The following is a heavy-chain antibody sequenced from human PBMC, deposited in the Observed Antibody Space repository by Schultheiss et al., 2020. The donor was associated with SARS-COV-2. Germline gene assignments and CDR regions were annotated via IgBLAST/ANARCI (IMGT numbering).Heavy chain of an antibody. V-gene: IGHV3-66*02. D-gene: IGHD5-12*01. Sequence: GGSLRLSCAASGFTVSSNYMSWVRQAPGKGLEWVSVIYSGGSTYYADSVKGRFTISRDNSKNTLYLQMNSLRAEDTAVYYCARDLVRQDIVATWPYYYYGMDVWGQGTTVTV. J-gene: IGHJ6*02. CDR1: GFTVSSNY. CDR2: IYSGGST. CDR3: ARDLVRQDIVATWPYYYYGMDV.